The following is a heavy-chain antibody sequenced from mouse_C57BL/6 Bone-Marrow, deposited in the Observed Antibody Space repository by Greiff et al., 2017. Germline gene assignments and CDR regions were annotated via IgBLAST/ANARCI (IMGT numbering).Heavy chain of an antibody. CDR3: AREGGSSGYVNYFDY. J-gene: IGHJ2*01. V-gene: IGHV1-55*01. CDR1: GYTFTSSW. Sequence: QVQLQQPGAELVKPGASVTMSCKASGYTFTSSWITWVKQRPGQGLEWLGDIYPGSGSTNYNEQFKSKATLTVDTSSSTDYMQLSSLTSEDSAVYDCAREGGSSGYVNYFDYWGLGTTLTVSS. D-gene: IGHD3-2*02. CDR2: IYPGSGST.